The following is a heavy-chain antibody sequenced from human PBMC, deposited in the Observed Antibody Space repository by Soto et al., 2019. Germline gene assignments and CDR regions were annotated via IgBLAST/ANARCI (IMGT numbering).Heavy chain of an antibody. CDR1: GFTFSSYS. J-gene: IGHJ4*02. D-gene: IGHD5-18*01. V-gene: IGHV3-21*01. CDR2: ISSSSSYI. CDR3: ARDRNTAMHTNSPDFDY. Sequence: EVQLVESGGGLVKPGGSLRLSCAASGFTFSSYSMNWVRQAPGKGLEWVSSISSSSSYIYYADSVKGRFTISRDNAKNSLYLQMNSLRAEDTAVYYCARDRNTAMHTNSPDFDYWGQGTLVTVSS.